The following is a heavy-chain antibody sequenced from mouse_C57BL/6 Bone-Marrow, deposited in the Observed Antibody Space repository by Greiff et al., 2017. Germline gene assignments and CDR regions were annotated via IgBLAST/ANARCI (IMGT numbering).Heavy chain of an antibody. CDR2: INYDGSST. CDR3: ARVGTVVAHWYFDV. D-gene: IGHD1-1*01. Sequence: DVKLQESEGGLVQPGSSMKLSCTASGFTFSDYYMAWVRQVPEKGLEWVANINYDGSSTYYLDSLKSRFIISRDNAKNILYLQMSSLKSEDTATYYCARVGTVVAHWYFDVWGTGTTVTVSS. J-gene: IGHJ1*03. V-gene: IGHV5-16*01. CDR1: GFTFSDYY.